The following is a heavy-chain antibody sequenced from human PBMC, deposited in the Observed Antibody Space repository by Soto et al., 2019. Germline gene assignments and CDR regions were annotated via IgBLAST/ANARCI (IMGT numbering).Heavy chain of an antibody. V-gene: IGHV3-21*06. Sequence: EVQLVESGGGLVKPGGSLRLSCAASGFTFSTYSMNWFRQAPGKGLEWVSCISSTSSYIYYADSVKGRFTISRDNAKNSLYLQMNSLRAEDTAVYYCATSPGASAVDYWGQGTLVTVSS. D-gene: IGHD6-13*01. CDR3: ATSPGASAVDY. CDR2: ISSTSSYI. J-gene: IGHJ4*02. CDR1: GFTFSTYS.